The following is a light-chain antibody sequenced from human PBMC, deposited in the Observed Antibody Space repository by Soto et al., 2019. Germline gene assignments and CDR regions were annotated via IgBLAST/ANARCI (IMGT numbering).Light chain of an antibody. CDR1: QSVSSSF. CDR3: QQYGSSPGA. J-gene: IGKJ1*01. CDR2: GAS. V-gene: IGKV3-20*01. Sequence: EIVLTQSPGTLSLSPGERATLSCRASQSVSSSFLAWYQQKPGQAPRLLISGASSRATGIPDRFSGSGSGTDFTLTISRLEPEDFAVYYCQQYGSSPGAFGQGTKVEIK.